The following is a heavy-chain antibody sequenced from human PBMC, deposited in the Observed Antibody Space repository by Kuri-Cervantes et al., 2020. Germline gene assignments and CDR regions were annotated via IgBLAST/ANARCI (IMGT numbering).Heavy chain of an antibody. V-gene: IGHV3-43*01. J-gene: IGHJ4*02. D-gene: IGHD7-27*01. Sequence: GESLKISCAASGFTFDDYTMHWVRQAPGKGLEWVSLISWDGGSTYYADSVKGRFTISRDNSKNSLYLQMNSLRDEDTAVYYCAHTGERDFDYWGQGTLVTVSS. CDR2: ISWDGGST. CDR3: AHTGERDFDY. CDR1: GFTFDDYT.